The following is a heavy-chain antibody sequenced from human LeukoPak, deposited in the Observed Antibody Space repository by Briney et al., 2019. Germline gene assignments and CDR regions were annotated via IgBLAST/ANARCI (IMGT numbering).Heavy chain of an antibody. V-gene: IGHV3-21*01. CDR1: GFTFSSYS. CDR2: ISSSSSYI. J-gene: IGHJ5*02. Sequence: GSLRLSCAASGFTFSSYSMNWVRQAPGKGLEWVSSISSSSSYIYYADSVKGRFTISRDNAKNSLYLQMNSLRAEDTAVYYCARRRLGRGSYRDNWFDPWGQGTLVTVSS. CDR3: ARRRLGRGSYRDNWFDP. D-gene: IGHD1-26*01.